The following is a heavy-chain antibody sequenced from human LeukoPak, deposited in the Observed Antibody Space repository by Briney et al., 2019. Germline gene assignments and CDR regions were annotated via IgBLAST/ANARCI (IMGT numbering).Heavy chain of an antibody. V-gene: IGHV4-4*07. CDR1: GGSISSYY. CDR2: IYTSGST. D-gene: IGHD3-3*01. Sequence: SETLSLTCTVSGGSISSYYWSWIRQPAGKGLEWIGRIYTSGSTNYNPSLKSRVTMSVDTSKNQFSLKLSSVTAADTAVYYCARQSPRRIFGVSTPVAYWGQGTLVTVSS. CDR3: ARQSPRRIFGVSTPVAY. J-gene: IGHJ4*02.